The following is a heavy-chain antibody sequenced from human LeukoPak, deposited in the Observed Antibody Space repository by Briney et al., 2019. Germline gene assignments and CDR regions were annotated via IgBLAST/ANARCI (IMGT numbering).Heavy chain of an antibody. V-gene: IGHV3-74*01. CDR3: ARERDDYDDPGPIDY. CDR2: IYRDGSTT. D-gene: IGHD4-17*01. CDR1: GFGSSKYW. J-gene: IGHJ4*02. Sequence: GWSLRLSCAASGFGSSKYWMHWVRQAPGTGLKWVSRIYRDGSTTDYADSVKGRFSISRDNSKNTLYLDMNSLRAGDTAVYYCARERDDYDDPGPIDYWGQGTLVTVSS.